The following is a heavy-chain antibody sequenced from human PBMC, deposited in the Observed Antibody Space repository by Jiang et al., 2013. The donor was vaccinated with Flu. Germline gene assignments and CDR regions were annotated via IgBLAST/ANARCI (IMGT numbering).Heavy chain of an antibody. CDR2: IYYQGNT. D-gene: IGHD6-19*01. J-gene: IGHJ4*02. CDR3: ARFSSGPAVVDH. V-gene: IGHV4-59*01. CDR1: GGSITGYY. Sequence: LLKPSETLSLTCTVSGGSITGYYWSWIRQPPGKGLEWIGYIYYQGNTNYNPSLWSRATMSVDTSENQFSLKLSSVIAADTAVYFCARFSSGPAVVDHWGQGTLVAVSS.